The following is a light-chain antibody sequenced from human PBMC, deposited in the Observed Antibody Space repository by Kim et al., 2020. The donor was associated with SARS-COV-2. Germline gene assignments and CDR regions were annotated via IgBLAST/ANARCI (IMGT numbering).Light chain of an antibody. J-gene: IGLJ3*02. CDR2: DVD. CDR3: SSFRSGNTLL. CDR1: RSDFAAYNI. Sequence: QSITISCTGNRSDFAAYNIGSCYQQHPDEAPNVIIYDVDNRPSGVSNRFSGAKSGNTASLTISEVQAGDEADYYCSSFRSGNTLLFGGGTQLT. V-gene: IGLV2-14*04.